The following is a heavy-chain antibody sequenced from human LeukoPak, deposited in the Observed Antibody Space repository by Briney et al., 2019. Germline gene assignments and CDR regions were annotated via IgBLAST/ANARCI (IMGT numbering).Heavy chain of an antibody. J-gene: IGHJ4*02. V-gene: IGHV3-11*04. CDR1: GFTFSDYY. CDR3: ASQKGRIAVAVDY. D-gene: IGHD6-19*01. CDR2: ISSSGSTT. Sequence: GGSLRLSCAASGFTFSDYYMSWIRQAPGKGLEWVSYISSSGSTTYYAASVKGRFTISRDNAKNSLYLQMNSLRVEDTAVYYCASQKGRIAVAVDYWGQGTLVTVSS.